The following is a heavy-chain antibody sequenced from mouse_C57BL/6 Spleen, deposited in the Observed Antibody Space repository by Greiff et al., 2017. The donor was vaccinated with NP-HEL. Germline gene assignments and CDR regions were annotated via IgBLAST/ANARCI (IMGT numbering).Heavy chain of an antibody. CDR3: ARGGKMNFDY. V-gene: IGHV5-17*01. CDR2: ISTGSSTN. J-gene: IGHJ2*01. CDR1: GFTFSDYG. Sequence: EVQLVESGGGLVKPGGSLKLSCAASGFTFSDYGMHWVRQAPEKGLEWVAYISTGSSTNYYADTVKGRFTISRNNATNTPFLQMTSLTSEDTALYYCARGGKMNFDYWGQGTTLTVSS. D-gene: IGHD1-1*01.